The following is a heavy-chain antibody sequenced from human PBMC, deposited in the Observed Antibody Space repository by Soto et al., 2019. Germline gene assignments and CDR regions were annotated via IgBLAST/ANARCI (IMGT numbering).Heavy chain of an antibody. CDR2: ISAYNGNT. CDR3: AREEPEDIVVVPATGERDY. V-gene: IGHV1-18*01. Sequence: QVQLVQSGAEVKKPGASVKVSCKASGYTFTSYGISWVRQAPGQGLEWMGWISAYNGNTNYAQKLQGRVTMTTDTSTSTAYMELRSLRSDDTAVYYCAREEPEDIVVVPATGERDYWGQGTLVTVSS. J-gene: IGHJ4*02. D-gene: IGHD2-2*01. CDR1: GYTFTSYG.